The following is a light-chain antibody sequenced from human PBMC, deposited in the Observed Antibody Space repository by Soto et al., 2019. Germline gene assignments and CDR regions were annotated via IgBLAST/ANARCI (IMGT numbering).Light chain of an antibody. CDR3: QQYTNWTIP. Sequence: EIVMTQSPATLSVSPGERATLSCRASQSVSSSYLAWYQQKPGQAPRLLIYGASTRATGIPARFSGSGSGTEFTLSISSLQSEDFAVYFCQQYTNWTIPFGQGTRLEIX. CDR2: GAS. CDR1: QSVSSSY. V-gene: IGKV3-15*01. J-gene: IGKJ5*01.